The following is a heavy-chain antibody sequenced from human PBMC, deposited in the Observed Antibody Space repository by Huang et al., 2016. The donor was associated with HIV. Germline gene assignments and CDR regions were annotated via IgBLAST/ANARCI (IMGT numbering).Heavy chain of an antibody. J-gene: IGHJ5*02. CDR2: CDPGDGET. CDR1: GYTLTELS. CDR3: AGEAAGTWGNWFDP. D-gene: IGHD6-13*01. V-gene: IGHV1-24*01. Sequence: QVQVVQSGAEVKKPGASVKVSCKVSGYTLTELSMHGVRQAPGKGLEWRGRCDPGDGETSYGQKVQGRVTVTEDKATDTAYMGLSRLRSEDTAVYYCAGEAAGTWGNWFDPWGQGTLLTVSS.